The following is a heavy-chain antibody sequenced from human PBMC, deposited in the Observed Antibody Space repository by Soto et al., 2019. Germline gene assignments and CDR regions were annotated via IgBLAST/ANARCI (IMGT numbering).Heavy chain of an antibody. CDR1: GFTFSSYA. CDR2: ISGSGGST. V-gene: IGHV3-23*01. D-gene: IGHD2-2*03. J-gene: IGHJ4*02. Sequence: EVQLLESGGGLVQPGGSLRLSCAASGFTFSSYAMSWVHQAPGKGLEWVTAISGSGGSTYYADSVKGRFTISGDNSKNTLYLQMTSLTAADTPVSYCATEGGYCSSTSCYGRVYYWGQGTLVTVSS. CDR3: ATEGGYCSSTSCYGRVYY.